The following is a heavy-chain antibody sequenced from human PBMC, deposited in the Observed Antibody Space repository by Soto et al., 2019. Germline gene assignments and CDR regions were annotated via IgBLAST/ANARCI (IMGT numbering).Heavy chain of an antibody. D-gene: IGHD3-22*01. Sequence: ASVKVSCKASGYTFTGYYIHWVRQAPGQGLEWMGWINPNSGGTNYAQKFQGWVTMTRDTSISTAYMELSRLRSDDTAVYYCARRSYDSSGYYYDYWGQGTLVTVSS. V-gene: IGHV1-2*04. CDR2: INPNSGGT. CDR1: GYTFTGYY. J-gene: IGHJ4*02. CDR3: ARRSYDSSGYYYDY.